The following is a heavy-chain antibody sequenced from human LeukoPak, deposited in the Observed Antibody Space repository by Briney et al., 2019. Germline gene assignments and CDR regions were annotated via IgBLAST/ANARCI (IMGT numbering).Heavy chain of an antibody. CDR2: ISSSSSYI. CDR1: GFTFSSYS. V-gene: IGHV3-21*01. D-gene: IGHD6-19*01. Sequence: GGSLRLSCAASGFTFSSYSMNWVRQAPGKGLEWVSSISSSSSYIYYADSVKGRFIISRDNAKNSLYLQMNSLRAEDTAVYYCARDSSGWSVNFDYWGQGTLVTVSS. CDR3: ARDSSGWSVNFDY. J-gene: IGHJ4*02.